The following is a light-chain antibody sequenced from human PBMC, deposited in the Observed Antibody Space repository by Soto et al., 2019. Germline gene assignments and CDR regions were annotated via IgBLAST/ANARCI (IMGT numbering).Light chain of an antibody. CDR2: GAS. CDR1: QSVSSN. V-gene: IGKV3-15*01. Sequence: EIVMTQSPATLSVSPGERATLSCRASQSVSSNLAWYQQKPGQAPRLLIYGASTRATGIPARFSGSGSGTEFTLTISILQSEDFAVYYCHQYNNWPLYTFGQGTKLEIK. CDR3: HQYNNWPLYT. J-gene: IGKJ2*01.